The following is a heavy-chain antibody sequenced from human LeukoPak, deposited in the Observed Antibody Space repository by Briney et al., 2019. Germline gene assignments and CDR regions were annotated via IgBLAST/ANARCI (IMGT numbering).Heavy chain of an antibody. Sequence: PGRSLRLSCAASGFTFSSYTMHWVRQASGKGLDWVTIISYDGSNEYYAASVKGRFTISRDNSRNTVFLQMNSLRDEDTAVYYCARGSTHGSSGYLRPFDYWGRGTLVTVSS. V-gene: IGHV3-30-3*01. D-gene: IGHD3-22*01. CDR2: ISYDGSNE. CDR1: GFTFSSYT. J-gene: IGHJ4*02. CDR3: ARGSTHGSSGYLRPFDY.